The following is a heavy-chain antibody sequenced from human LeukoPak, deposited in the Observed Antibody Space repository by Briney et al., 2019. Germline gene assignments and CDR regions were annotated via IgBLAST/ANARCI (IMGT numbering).Heavy chain of an antibody. CDR1: GYTFNRFG. J-gene: IGHJ5*02. CDR2: ISAYSGDT. CDR3: ARGLYYYDSSGHREINWFDP. Sequence: EASVKVSCKASGYTFNRFGISWVRQAPGQGLEWMGWISAYSGDTNYAQKLQGRVTLTTDTSTSTAYMELRSLRSDDTAVYYCARGLYYYDSSGHREINWFDPWGQGTLVTVSS. V-gene: IGHV1-18*01. D-gene: IGHD3-22*01.